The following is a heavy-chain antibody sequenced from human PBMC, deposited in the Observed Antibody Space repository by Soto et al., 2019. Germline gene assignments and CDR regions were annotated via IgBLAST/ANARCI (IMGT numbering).Heavy chain of an antibody. V-gene: IGHV3-74*01. J-gene: IGHJ5*02. CDR3: ARDQARAWSFQLDL. D-gene: IGHD6-6*01. CDR2: IYTDGSST. Sequence: GGSLRLSCAASGFTFSSYWMYWVRQAPGKGLVWVSRIYTDGSSTSYADSVKGRFTISRDNAENMLYLQMISLRAEDTGVYFCARDQARAWSFQLDLWGQGTLVTVSS. CDR1: GFTFSSYW.